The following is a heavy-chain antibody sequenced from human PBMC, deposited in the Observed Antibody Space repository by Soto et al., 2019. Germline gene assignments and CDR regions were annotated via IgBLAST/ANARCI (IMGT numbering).Heavy chain of an antibody. D-gene: IGHD4-4*01. V-gene: IGHV4-30-4*01. Sequence: QVQLQESGPGLVKPSQSLSLTFTGSGGSFSSGDYYWSCIRQPPGKGLEWIGYIYYSGSTYYNPSSQSRVPISVDTSKNLLSLKLISVSAANTAVYYCARAEHLTTVTTGGSRWGRGTLFTVSS. CDR3: ARAEHLTTVTTGGSR. CDR1: GGSFSSGDYY. CDR2: IYYSGST. J-gene: IGHJ4*02.